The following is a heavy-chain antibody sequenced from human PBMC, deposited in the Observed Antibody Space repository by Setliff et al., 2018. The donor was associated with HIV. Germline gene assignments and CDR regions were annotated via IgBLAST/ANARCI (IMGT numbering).Heavy chain of an antibody. CDR3: ARASSSGSYE. J-gene: IGHJ4*02. CDR2: INTDGGYT. D-gene: IGHD1-26*01. V-gene: IGHV3-74*01. Sequence: GGSLRLSCAASGFTFSSYWMHWVRQAPGKGLVWVSHINTDGGYTTYVDSVKGRFTISRDNTKNTLYLQMDSLRAEDTAMYYCARASSSGSYEWGQGTLVTVSS. CDR1: GFTFSSYW.